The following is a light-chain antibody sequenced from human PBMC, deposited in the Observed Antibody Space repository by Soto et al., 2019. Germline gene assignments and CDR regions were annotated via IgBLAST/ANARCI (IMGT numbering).Light chain of an antibody. CDR1: SSDVGGYNY. CDR3: SSYTSSSPPFDV. CDR2: DVS. V-gene: IGLV2-14*01. Sequence: QSVLTQPASVSGSPGQSITISCTGTSSDVGGYNYVSWYQQHPGKAPKLMIYDVSNRPSGVSNRFSGSKSGNTASLTISGLQAEDEADYYCSSYTSSSPPFDVFGTGTKVTVL. J-gene: IGLJ1*01.